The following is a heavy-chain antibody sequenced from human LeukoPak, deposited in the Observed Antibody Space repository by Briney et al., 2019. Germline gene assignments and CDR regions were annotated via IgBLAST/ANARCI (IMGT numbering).Heavy chain of an antibody. V-gene: IGHV3-33*01. J-gene: IGHJ4*02. CDR3: ARDTDNFDY. D-gene: IGHD4-17*01. CDR2: IWYDGSNK. Sequence: PGRSLRLSCAASGFTFSSYGMHWVRQAPGKGPEWVAVIWYDGSNKYYADSVKGRFTISRDNSKNTLYLQMNSLRAEDTAVYYCARDTDNFDYWGQGTLVTVSS. CDR1: GFTFSSYG.